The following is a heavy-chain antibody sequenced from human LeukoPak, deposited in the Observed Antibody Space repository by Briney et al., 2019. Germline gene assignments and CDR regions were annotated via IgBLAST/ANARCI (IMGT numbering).Heavy chain of an antibody. J-gene: IGHJ6*02. CDR3: ARGWRRNYSYGLDV. Sequence: MASETLSLTCTIYNGSFSTYYWNWIRQPPVKGLEWIGEINHSGSTNYNPSLKSRVTVSLDTSKNQFSLKLSSVTAADTALYYCARGWRRNYSYGLDVWGQGTTVTVSS. CDR2: INHSGST. CDR1: NGSFSTYY. V-gene: IGHV4-34*01.